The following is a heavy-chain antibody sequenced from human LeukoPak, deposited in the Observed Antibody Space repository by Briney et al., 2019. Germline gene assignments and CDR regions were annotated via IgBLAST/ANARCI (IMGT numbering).Heavy chain of an antibody. CDR1: GGSISSGGYY. CDR2: IYYSGST. J-gene: IGHJ4*02. CDR3: ARSGRDLLRMYYFDY. V-gene: IGHV4-61*08. Sequence: PSQTLSLTCTVSGGSISSGGYYWSWIRQPPGKGLEWIGYIYYSGSTNYNPSLKSRVTISVDTSKNQFSLKLSSVTPADTAVYYCARSGRDLLRMYYFDYWGQGTLVTVSS. D-gene: IGHD1-26*01.